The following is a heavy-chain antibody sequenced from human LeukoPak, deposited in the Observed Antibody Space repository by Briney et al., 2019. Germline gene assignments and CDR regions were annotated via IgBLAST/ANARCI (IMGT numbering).Heavy chain of an antibody. Sequence: SETLSLTCAVYGGSFSGYYWSWIRQPPGKGLEWIGYIYYSGSTNYNPSLKSRVTISVDTSKNQFSLKLSSVTAADTAVYYCARSTAMVVFDYWGQGTLVTVSS. CDR2: IYYSGST. V-gene: IGHV4-59*08. J-gene: IGHJ4*02. D-gene: IGHD5-18*01. CDR3: ARSTAMVVFDY. CDR1: GGSFSGYY.